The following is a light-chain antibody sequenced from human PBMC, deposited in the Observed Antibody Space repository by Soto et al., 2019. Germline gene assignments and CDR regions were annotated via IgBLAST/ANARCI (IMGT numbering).Light chain of an antibody. J-gene: IGLJ2*01. V-gene: IGLV2-14*03. CDR3: SSYTSSSTLVV. CDR1: SSDVGVYNY. CDR2: DVS. Sequence: QSALTQPASVSGSPGQSITISCTGTSSDVGVYNYVSWYQQHPGKAPKVMIYDVSNRPSGVSNRFSGSKSGNTASLTISGLQAEDEADDYCSSYTSSSTLVVFGGGTKLTVL.